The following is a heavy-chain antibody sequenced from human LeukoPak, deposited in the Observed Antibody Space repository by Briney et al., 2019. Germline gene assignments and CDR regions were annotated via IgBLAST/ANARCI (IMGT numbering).Heavy chain of an antibody. Sequence: SETLSLTCAVYGGSFSGYYWSWIRQPPGKGLEWIGEINHSGSTNYNPSLKSRVTISVDTYKNQFSLKLSSVTAADTAVYYCARYDSSGDYSYWGQGTLVTVSS. V-gene: IGHV4-34*01. D-gene: IGHD3-22*01. CDR1: GGSFSGYY. J-gene: IGHJ4*02. CDR3: ARYDSSGDYSY. CDR2: INHSGST.